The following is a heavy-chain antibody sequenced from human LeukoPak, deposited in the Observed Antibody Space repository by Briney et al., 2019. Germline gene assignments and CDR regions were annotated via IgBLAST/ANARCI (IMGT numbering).Heavy chain of an antibody. Sequence: ASVKVSCKASGYTFTGYYMHWVRQAPGQGLEWMGWINPNSGGTNYAQKFQGRVTMTRDTYISTAYMELSRLRSDDTAVYYCARGLSSGWYGLSIWGQGTMVTVSS. D-gene: IGHD6-19*01. V-gene: IGHV1-2*02. J-gene: IGHJ3*02. CDR3: ARGLSSGWYGLSI. CDR2: INPNSGGT. CDR1: GYTFTGYY.